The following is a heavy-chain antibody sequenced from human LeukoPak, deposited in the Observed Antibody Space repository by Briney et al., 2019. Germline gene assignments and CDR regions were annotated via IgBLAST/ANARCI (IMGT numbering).Heavy chain of an antibody. Sequence: SETLSLTCTVSGGSISSGSYYWSWIRQPAGKGLEWIGRIYTSGSTNYNPSLKSRVTISVDKSKNQFSLKLSSVTAADTAVYYCARGTRIAARRGVFDYWGQGTLVTVSS. CDR3: ARGTRIAARRGVFDY. V-gene: IGHV4-61*02. D-gene: IGHD6-6*01. CDR2: IYTSGST. CDR1: GGSISSGSYY. J-gene: IGHJ4*02.